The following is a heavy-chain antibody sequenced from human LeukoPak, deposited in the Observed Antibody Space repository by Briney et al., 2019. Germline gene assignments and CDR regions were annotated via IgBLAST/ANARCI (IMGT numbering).Heavy chain of an antibody. V-gene: IGHV1-18*01. Sequence: GASVKVSCKASGYTFTSYGISWVRQAPGQGLEWMGRISAYNGNTNYAQKLQGRVTMTTDTSTSTAYMELRSLRSDDTAVYYCARGKYYYDSSGYSGFDYWGQGTLVTVSS. J-gene: IGHJ4*02. D-gene: IGHD3-22*01. CDR2: ISAYNGNT. CDR1: GYTFTSYG. CDR3: ARGKYYYDSSGYSGFDY.